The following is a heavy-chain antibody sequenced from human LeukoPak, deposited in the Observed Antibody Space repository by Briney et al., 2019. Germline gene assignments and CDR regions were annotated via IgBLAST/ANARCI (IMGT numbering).Heavy chain of an antibody. CDR1: GGTFSSYA. D-gene: IGHD2-15*01. Sequence: GASVKVSCKASGGTFSSYAISWVRQAPGQGLEWMGGIIPIFGTANYAQKFQGRVTITADESTSTAYMELSSLRSEDTAVYYCAVRGYCSGGSCYLNYYYGMDVWGQGTTVTVSS. CDR3: AVRGYCSGGSCYLNYYYGMDV. J-gene: IGHJ6*02. CDR2: IIPIFGTA. V-gene: IGHV1-69*13.